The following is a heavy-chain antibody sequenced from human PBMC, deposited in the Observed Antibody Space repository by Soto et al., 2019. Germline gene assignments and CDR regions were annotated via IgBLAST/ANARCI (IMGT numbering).Heavy chain of an antibody. V-gene: IGHV3-23*01. CDR3: AKFTFWSGYYFDY. CDR1: GFAFSSYA. Sequence: GGSLRLSCAASGFAFSSYAMSWVRQAPGKGLEWVSAISGSGGSTYYADSVKGRFTISRDNSKNTLYLQMNSLRAEDTAVYYCAKFTFWSGYYFDYWGQGTLVTVSS. CDR2: ISGSGGST. D-gene: IGHD3-3*01. J-gene: IGHJ4*02.